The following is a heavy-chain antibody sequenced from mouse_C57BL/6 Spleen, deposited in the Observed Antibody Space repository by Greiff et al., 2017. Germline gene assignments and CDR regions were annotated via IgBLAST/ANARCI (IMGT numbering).Heavy chain of an antibody. CDR1: GFTFSSYA. CDR3: ARVATRGAEGFAY. J-gene: IGHJ3*01. D-gene: IGHD1-1*01. Sequence: DVKLQESGGGLVKPGGSLKLSCAASGFTFSSYAMSWVRQTPEKRLEWFATISDGGSYTYYPENVKGRFTISRDNAKNNLYLQMSQLKSEDTAMYYCARVATRGAEGFAYWGQGTLVTVSA. V-gene: IGHV5-4*03. CDR2: ISDGGSYT.